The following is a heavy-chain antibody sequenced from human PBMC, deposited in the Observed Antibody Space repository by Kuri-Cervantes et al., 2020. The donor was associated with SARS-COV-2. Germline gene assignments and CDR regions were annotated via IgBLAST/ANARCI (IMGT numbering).Heavy chain of an antibody. D-gene: IGHD6-6*01. CDR3: ARGNGFFSESIAARGRTHYFDY. CDR1: GGSISSSSYY. V-gene: IGHV4-39*01. Sequence: GSLRLSCTVSGGSISSSSYYWGWIRQPPGKGLEWIGSIYYSGSTYYNPSLKSRVTISVDTSKNQFSLKLSSVTAADTAVYYCARGNGFFSESIAARGRTHYFDYWGQGTLVTVSS. CDR2: IYYSGST. J-gene: IGHJ4*02.